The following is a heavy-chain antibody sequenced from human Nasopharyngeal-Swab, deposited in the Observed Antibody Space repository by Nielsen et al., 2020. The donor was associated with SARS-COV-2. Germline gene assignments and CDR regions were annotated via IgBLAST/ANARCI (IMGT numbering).Heavy chain of an antibody. D-gene: IGHD3-3*01. J-gene: IGHJ6*02. Sequence: WIRQPPGKGLEWVSVIYSGGSSTYYADSVKGRFTISRDNPKNTLYLQMNSLRAEDTAVYYCAKAVGAITIFGVVIKKAHGMDVWGQGTTVTVSS. V-gene: IGHV3-23*03. CDR2: IYSGGSST. CDR3: AKAVGAITIFGVVIKKAHGMDV.